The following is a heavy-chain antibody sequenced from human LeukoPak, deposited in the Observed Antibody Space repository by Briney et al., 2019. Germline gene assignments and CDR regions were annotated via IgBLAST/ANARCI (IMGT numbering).Heavy chain of an antibody. Sequence: ASVTASCKASGYTFTSYCMHWVRQAPGQGLEWMGIINPSGGSTSYAQKFQGRVTMTRDMSTSTVYMELSSLRSEDTAVYYCARDPEGSYYYYMDVWGKGTTVTVSS. J-gene: IGHJ6*03. CDR3: ARDPEGSYYYYMDV. CDR1: GYTFTSYC. V-gene: IGHV1-46*01. CDR2: INPSGGST.